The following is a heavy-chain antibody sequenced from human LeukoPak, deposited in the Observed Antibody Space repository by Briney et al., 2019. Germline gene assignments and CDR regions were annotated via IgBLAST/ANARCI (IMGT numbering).Heavy chain of an antibody. Sequence: SETLSLTCTVSGGSISSYYWSWIRQHPGKGLEWIGYIYHSGKPYYNPSLNSRIIMSIDTSEKQFSLKLSSVTAADTAMYYCARVTLTSGAAIDLWGQGTVVTVSS. J-gene: IGHJ3*01. D-gene: IGHD1-14*01. CDR1: GGSISSYY. CDR3: ARVTLTSGAAIDL. V-gene: IGHV4-59*06. CDR2: IYHSGKP.